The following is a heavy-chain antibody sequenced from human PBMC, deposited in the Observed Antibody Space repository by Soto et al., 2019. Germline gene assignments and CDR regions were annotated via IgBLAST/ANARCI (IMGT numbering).Heavy chain of an antibody. J-gene: IGHJ4*02. CDR3: VHHGGDPYYHDF. V-gene: IGHV4-4*02. D-gene: IGHD4-17*01. CDR1: GGSLSSSSW. CDR2: IYYSGST. Sequence: QVQLQESGPGLVNPSGTLSLTCAVSGGSLSSSSWWSWVRQPPGKALEWLGEIYYSGSTKYNPSLKRRVTISADQSKNDFSLRLSSVTAADTAVYYCVHHGGDPYYHDFWGQVMLGTVSS.